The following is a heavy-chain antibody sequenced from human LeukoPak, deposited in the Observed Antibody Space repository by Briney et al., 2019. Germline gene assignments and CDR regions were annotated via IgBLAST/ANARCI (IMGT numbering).Heavy chain of an antibody. CDR1: GFTFSSYS. V-gene: IGHV3-23*01. CDR2: IRGSGGST. J-gene: IGHJ4*02. Sequence: GGSLRLSCAASGFTFSSYSMNWVRQAPGKGLEWVSAIRGSGGSTFYAESVKGRFTISRDNSKNTLYLQMNTLRAEDTAVYYCAKEGVGTGWYYFDYWGQGTLVTVSS. CDR3: AKEGVGTGWYYFDY. D-gene: IGHD6-19*01.